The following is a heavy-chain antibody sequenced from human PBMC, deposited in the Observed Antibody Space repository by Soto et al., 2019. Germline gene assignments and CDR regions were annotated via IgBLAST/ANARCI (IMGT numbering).Heavy chain of an antibody. CDR2: IYYSGST. V-gene: IGHV4-39*01. D-gene: IGHD5-12*01. CDR1: GGSISSSTCY. CDR3: ASRVDPWFFDL. Sequence: QLQLQESGPRLVKPSETLSLNCNVSGGSISSSTCYWGWIRQPPGKGLEWIGSIYYSGSTYYNPSLKSRVTFSVDTSKNQFSLKLSSVTAADTAVYYCASRVDPWFFDLWGRGTLVTVSS. J-gene: IGHJ2*01.